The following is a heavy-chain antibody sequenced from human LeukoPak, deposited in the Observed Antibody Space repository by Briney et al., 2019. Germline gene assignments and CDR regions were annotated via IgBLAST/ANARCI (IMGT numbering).Heavy chain of an antibody. D-gene: IGHD3-3*01. J-gene: IGHJ4*02. CDR3: ARVYDFWGGYYRKIRIFDY. CDR1: GYTFTSYD. Sequence: ASVKVSCKASGYTFTSYDINWVRQATGQGLEWMGWMNPNSGNTGYAQKFQGRVTITRNTSISTAYMELSSLRSEDTAVYYCARVYDFWGGYYRKIRIFDYWGQGTLVTVSS. CDR2: MNPNSGNT. V-gene: IGHV1-8*03.